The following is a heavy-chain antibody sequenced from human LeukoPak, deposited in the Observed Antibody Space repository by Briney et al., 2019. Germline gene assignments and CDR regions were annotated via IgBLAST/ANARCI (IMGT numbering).Heavy chain of an antibody. CDR1: GYTFRNYG. J-gene: IGHJ4*02. D-gene: IGHD3-16*01. CDR3: ARAPYGDNGYTAEVADY. CDR2: ISSYNGNT. V-gene: IGHV1-18*01. Sequence: ASVKVSCKASGYTFRNYGISWVRQAPGQGLEWMGWISSYNGNTNYVQKLQGRVTMTTDTSTSTAYMELRSLRSDDTAVYYCARAPYGDNGYTAEVADYWGQGTLVTVSS.